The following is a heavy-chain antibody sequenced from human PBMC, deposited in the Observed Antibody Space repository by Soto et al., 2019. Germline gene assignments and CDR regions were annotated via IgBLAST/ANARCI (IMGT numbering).Heavy chain of an antibody. CDR2: IIPIFGTA. CDR1: GGTFSSYA. V-gene: IGHV1-69*13. D-gene: IGHD3-10*01. Sequence: ASVKVSCKASGGTFSSYAISWVRQAPGQGLEWMGGIIPIFGTANYAQKFQGRVTITADESTSTAYMELSSLRSEDTAVYYCARDQYYYGSGSYSYGMDVWGQGTTVTVSS. J-gene: IGHJ6*02. CDR3: ARDQYYYGSGSYSYGMDV.